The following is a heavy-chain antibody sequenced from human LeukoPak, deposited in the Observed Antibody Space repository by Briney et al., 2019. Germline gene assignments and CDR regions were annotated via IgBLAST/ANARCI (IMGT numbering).Heavy chain of an antibody. CDR3: TLIQGWGSGSYYRDF. V-gene: IGHV3-15*04. CDR1: GLSISNDW. D-gene: IGHD3-10*01. J-gene: IGHJ4*02. Sequence: GGSLRLSCATSGLSISNDWMSWVRQAPGKGLEWVARVESKSAGETTDYAAPVKGRFTISRDDSKNTLYLQMNSLKTEDTAVYYCTLIQGWGSGSYYRDFWGQGTLVTVSS. CDR2: VESKSAGETT.